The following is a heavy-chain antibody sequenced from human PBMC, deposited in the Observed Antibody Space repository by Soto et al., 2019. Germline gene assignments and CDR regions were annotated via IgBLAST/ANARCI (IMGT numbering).Heavy chain of an antibody. Sequence: PGGSLRLSCAASGFTFDDYAMHWVRQAPGKGLEWVSGISWNSGSIGYADSVKGRFTISRDNAKNSLYLQMNSLRAEDTALYYCAKAGSGSSWYHRYYYGMDVWGQGTTVTVSS. D-gene: IGHD6-13*01. CDR1: GFTFDDYA. CDR3: AKAGSGSSWYHRYYYGMDV. J-gene: IGHJ6*02. V-gene: IGHV3-9*01. CDR2: ISWNSGSI.